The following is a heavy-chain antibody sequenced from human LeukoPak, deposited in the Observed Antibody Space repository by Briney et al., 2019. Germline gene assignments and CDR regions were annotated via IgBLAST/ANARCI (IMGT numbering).Heavy chain of an antibody. CDR3: ARFSAGDGGNFDY. CDR1: GGSVSSGSYY. Sequence: SETLSLTCTVSGGSVSSGSYYWSWIRQPPGEGLEWIGYIYYSGSTNCNPSLESRVTISVDTSKNQFSLKLSSVTAADTAVYYCARFSAGDGGNFDYWGQGTLVTVSS. CDR2: IYYSGST. V-gene: IGHV4-61*01. D-gene: IGHD4-23*01. J-gene: IGHJ4*02.